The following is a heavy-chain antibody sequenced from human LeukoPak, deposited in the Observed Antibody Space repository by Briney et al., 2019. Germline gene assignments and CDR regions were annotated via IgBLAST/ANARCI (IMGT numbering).Heavy chain of an antibody. D-gene: IGHD4-23*01. V-gene: IGHV4-59*07. CDR3: ASARSGGYFDY. Sequence: SYTLSLTCTVSGGSISNYYWSWSRQPPGKGLEWIGYIYYSGSTNHNPSLKSRVTISVDTSKNQFSLKLSSVPAADTAVYYCASARSGGYFDYWGQGTLVTVSS. J-gene: IGHJ4*02. CDR2: IYYSGST. CDR1: GGSISNYY.